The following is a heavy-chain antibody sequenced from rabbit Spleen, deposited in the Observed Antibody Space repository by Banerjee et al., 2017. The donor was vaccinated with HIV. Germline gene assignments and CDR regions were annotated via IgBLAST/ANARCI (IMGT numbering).Heavy chain of an antibody. D-gene: IGHD8-1*01. CDR2: IYVGGNT. V-gene: IGHV1S45*01. CDR3: ARDTGSSFGW. Sequence: QEQLEESGGDLVKPEGSLTLTCTASGFDFYSVAVCWVRQAPGKGPEWIACIYVGGNTAYANWAKGRFTISKISSTTVTLQMTSLTVADTATYFCARDTGSSFGWWGPGTLVTVS. CDR1: GFDFYSVAV. J-gene: IGHJ4*01.